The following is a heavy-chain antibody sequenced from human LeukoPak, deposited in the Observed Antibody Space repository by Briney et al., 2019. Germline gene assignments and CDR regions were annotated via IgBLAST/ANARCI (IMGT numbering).Heavy chain of an antibody. CDR3: AKDIGGEHDY. D-gene: IGHD4-17*01. V-gene: IGHV3-9*01. J-gene: IGHJ4*02. CDR2: ISWNSGSI. Sequence: QAGGSLRLSCAASEFTFSSYAMHWVRQAPGKGLEWVSGISWNSGSIGYADSVKGRFTISGDNAKSSLYLQMNSLRAEDTALYYCAKDIGGEHDYWGQGTLVTVSS. CDR1: EFTFSSYA.